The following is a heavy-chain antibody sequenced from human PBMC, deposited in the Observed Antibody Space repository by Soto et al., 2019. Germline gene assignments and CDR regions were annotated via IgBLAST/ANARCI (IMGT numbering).Heavy chain of an antibody. CDR2: IYHGGST. V-gene: IGHV4-4*02. D-gene: IGHD1-26*01. Sequence: PSETLSLTCAVSGGSISSSNWWSWVRQPPGKGLEWIGEIYHGGSTNYNPSLKSRVTISVDKSKNQFSLKLSSVTAADTAVYYCARVSGSYYYGMDVWGQGTTVTVSS. CDR3: ARVSGSYYYGMDV. CDR1: GGSISSSNW. J-gene: IGHJ6*02.